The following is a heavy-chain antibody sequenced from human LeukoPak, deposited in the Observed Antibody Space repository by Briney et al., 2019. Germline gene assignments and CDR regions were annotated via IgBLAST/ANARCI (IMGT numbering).Heavy chain of an antibody. CDR2: FDPEDGET. J-gene: IGHJ3*02. CDR1: GGTFSSYA. D-gene: IGHD3-3*01. Sequence: WASVKVSCKASGGTFSSYAISWVRQAPGQGLEWMGGFDPEDGETIYAQKFQGRVTMTEDTSTDTAYMELSSLRSEDTAVYYCATEGPLWGFLEWSFRRHDAFDIWGQGTMVTVSS. V-gene: IGHV1-24*01. CDR3: ATEGPLWGFLEWSFRRHDAFDI.